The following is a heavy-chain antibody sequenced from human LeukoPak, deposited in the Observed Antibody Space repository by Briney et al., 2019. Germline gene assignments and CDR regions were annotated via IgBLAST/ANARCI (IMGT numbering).Heavy chain of an antibody. CDR2: IYYSGST. CDR3: ARTPRDGDFSYYFDY. J-gene: IGHJ4*02. V-gene: IGHV4-59*01. D-gene: IGHD4-17*01. CDR1: GGSISSYY. Sequence: SETLSLTCTVSGGSISSYYWSWIRQPPGKGLEWIGYIYYSGSTNYNPYLESRVTISVDTSKNQFSLKLSSVTAADTAVYYCARTPRDGDFSYYFDYWGQGTLVTVSS.